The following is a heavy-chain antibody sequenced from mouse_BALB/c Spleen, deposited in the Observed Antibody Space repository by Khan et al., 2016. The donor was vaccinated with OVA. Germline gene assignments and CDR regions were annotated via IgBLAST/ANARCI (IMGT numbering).Heavy chain of an antibody. CDR2: IDPFSGGT. Sequence: EVQLQQSGPELMKPGASVKISCKASGYSFTSYYIHWVMQSHGKSLEWIGYIDPFSGGTTYNQKFKGKATLTVDKSSSTAYIHLSKLTSEDTAVYYCTRHGYVACFTSWAQGTLVTVSA. CDR3: TRHGYVACFTS. CDR1: GYSFTSYY. V-gene: IGHV1S135*01. D-gene: IGHD2-2*01. J-gene: IGHJ3*01.